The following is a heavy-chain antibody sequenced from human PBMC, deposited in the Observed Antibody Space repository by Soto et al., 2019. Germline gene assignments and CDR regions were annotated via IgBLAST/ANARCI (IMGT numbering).Heavy chain of an antibody. D-gene: IGHD2-21*02. J-gene: IGHJ4*02. V-gene: IGHV3-30-3*01. CDR3: ARGRSSSNPVTASSPLIWRSHPLFDY. CDR2: ISYDGSNK. Sequence: GGSLRLSCAASGFTFSSYAMHWVRQAPGKGLEWVAVISYDGSNKYYADSVKGRFTISRGNAKNSLYLQMNSLRAEDTAVYYCARGRSSSNPVTASSPLIWRSHPLFDYWGQGTLVTVSS. CDR1: GFTFSSYA.